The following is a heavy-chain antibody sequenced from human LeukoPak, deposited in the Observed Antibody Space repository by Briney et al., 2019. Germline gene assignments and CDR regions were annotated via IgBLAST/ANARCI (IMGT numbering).Heavy chain of an antibody. CDR1: GGSISSGGYY. CDR2: IYYSGST. CDR3: ARKTYRGSYYFDY. Sequence: SETLSLTCTVSGGSISSGGYYWSWIRQHPGKGLEWIGYIYYSGSTYYNPSLKSRVTISADTSKNQFSLKLSSVTAADTAVYYCARKTYRGSYYFDYWGQGTLVTVSS. J-gene: IGHJ4*02. V-gene: IGHV4-31*03. D-gene: IGHD1-26*01.